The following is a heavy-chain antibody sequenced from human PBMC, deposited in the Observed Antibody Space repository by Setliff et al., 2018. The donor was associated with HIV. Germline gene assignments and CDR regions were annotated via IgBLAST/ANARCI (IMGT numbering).Heavy chain of an antibody. CDR2: IYYSGST. D-gene: IGHD3-9*01. CDR1: GGSIHGSDYY. CDR3: ARGEPVDILTGYFDY. V-gene: IGHV4-39*01. Sequence: KTSETLSLTCTVSGGSIHGSDYYWGWIRQPPGKGLESIGSIYYSGSTYYKPSLKSRVTISVDTSKNQFSLKLSSVTAADTAVYYCARGEPVDILTGYFDYWGQGTLVTVSS. J-gene: IGHJ4*02.